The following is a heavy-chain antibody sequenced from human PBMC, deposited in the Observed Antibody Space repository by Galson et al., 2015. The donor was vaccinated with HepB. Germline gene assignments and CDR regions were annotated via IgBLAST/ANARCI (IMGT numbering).Heavy chain of an antibody. CDR1: GFTFSDYY. CDR2: ISSSSSYT. V-gene: IGHV3-11*05. D-gene: IGHD1-1*01. J-gene: IGHJ4*02. CDR3: ARDLTIRVDNPNYFDY. Sequence: SLRLSCAASGFTFSDYYMSWIRQAPGKGLEWVSYISSSSSYTNYADSVKGRFTISRDNAKNSLYLQMNSLRAEDTAVYYCARDLTIRVDNPNYFDYWGQGTLVTVSS.